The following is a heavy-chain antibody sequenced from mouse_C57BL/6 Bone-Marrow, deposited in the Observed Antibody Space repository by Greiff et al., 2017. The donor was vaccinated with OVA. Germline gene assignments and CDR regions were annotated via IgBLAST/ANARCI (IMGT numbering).Heavy chain of an antibody. V-gene: IGHV6-3*01. CDR1: GFTFSNYW. Sequence: EVKLEESGGGLVQPGGSMKLSCVASGFTFSNYWMNWVRQSPEKGLEWVAQIRLKSDNYATPYAESVKGRFTISRDDSKSSVYLQMNNLRAEDTGIYYCTAGWFAYWGQGTLVTVSA. CDR2: IRLKSDNYAT. CDR3: TAGWFAY. J-gene: IGHJ3*01.